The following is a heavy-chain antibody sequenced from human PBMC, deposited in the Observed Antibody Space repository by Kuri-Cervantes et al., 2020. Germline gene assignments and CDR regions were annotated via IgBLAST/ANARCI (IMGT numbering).Heavy chain of an antibody. CDR3: ARDLPAMASASNRKRWFDP. D-gene: IGHD6-13*01. CDR2: ISSSSSYI. CDR1: GFTVSSNY. Sequence: GESLKISCAASGFTVSSNYMSWVRQAPGKGLEWVSSISSSSSYIYYADSVKGRFTISRDNSKNTLYLQMNSLRADDTAVYYCARDLPAMASASNRKRWFDPWGQGTLVTVSS. J-gene: IGHJ5*02. V-gene: IGHV3-21*04.